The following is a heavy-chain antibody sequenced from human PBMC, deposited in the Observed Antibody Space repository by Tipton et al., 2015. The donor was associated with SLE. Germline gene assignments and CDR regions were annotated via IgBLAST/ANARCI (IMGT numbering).Heavy chain of an antibody. D-gene: IGHD3-3*01. CDR1: GGSFSGYY. Sequence: TLSLTCAVYGGSFSGYYWSWIRQPPGKGLEWIGEINHSGSTNSNPSLKSRVTMSVDTFKNQFSLNLSSVTAADTAVYYCARDGPASWGYGLWSGYFDLWGQGTLVTVSS. J-gene: IGHJ4*02. CDR2: INHSGST. CDR3: ARDGPASWGYGLWSGYFDL. V-gene: IGHV4-34*01.